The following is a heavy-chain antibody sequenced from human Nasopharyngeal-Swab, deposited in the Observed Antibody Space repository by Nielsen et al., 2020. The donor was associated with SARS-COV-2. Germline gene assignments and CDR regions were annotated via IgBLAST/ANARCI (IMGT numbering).Heavy chain of an antibody. CDR1: GGSISSSNW. J-gene: IGHJ3*02. Sequence: SGTLSLTCAVSGGSISSSNWWSWVRQPPGKGLEWSGEIYHSGSTNYNPSLKSRVTISVDESKNQFSLKLSSVTAADTAVYFCARDVVGATTTDAFDIWGQGTMVTVSS. CDR2: IYHSGST. CDR3: ARDVVGATTTDAFDI. D-gene: IGHD1-26*01. V-gene: IGHV4-4*02.